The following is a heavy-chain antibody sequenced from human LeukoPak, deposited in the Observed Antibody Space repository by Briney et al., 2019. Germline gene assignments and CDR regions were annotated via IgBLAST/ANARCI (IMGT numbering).Heavy chain of an antibody. CDR1: GFTFSSYG. CDR2: ISYDGSNK. Sequence: PGGSLRLSCAASGFTFSSYGMHWVRQAPGKGLEWVAVISYDGSNKYYADSVKGRFTISRDNPKNTLYLQMNSLRAEDTAVYYCAKELGFDYWGQGTLVTVSS. J-gene: IGHJ4*02. V-gene: IGHV3-30*18. CDR3: AKELGFDY.